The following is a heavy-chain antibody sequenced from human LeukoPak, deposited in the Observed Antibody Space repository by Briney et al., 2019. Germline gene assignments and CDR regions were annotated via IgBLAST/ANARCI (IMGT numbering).Heavy chain of an antibody. D-gene: IGHD3-10*01. V-gene: IGHV4-39*01. Sequence: PSETLSLTCTVSGGSISSSSYYWGWIRQPPGKGLEWIGSIYYSGSTYYNPSLKCRVTISVDTSKNQFSLKLSSVTAADTAVYYCARLGEPSYYYYGMDVWGQGTTVTVSS. CDR1: GGSISSSSYY. CDR3: ARLGEPSYYYYGMDV. J-gene: IGHJ6*02. CDR2: IYYSGST.